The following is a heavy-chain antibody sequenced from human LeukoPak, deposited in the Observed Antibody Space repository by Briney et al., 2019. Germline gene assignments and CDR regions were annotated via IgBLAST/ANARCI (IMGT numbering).Heavy chain of an antibody. CDR2: IYGNDDK. Sequence: SGPTLVKPTQTLTLTCTFSGFSLTTGGVAVGWIRQPPGKALEWLALIYGNDDKRYSPSLKSSLTISKDTSKNQVVLTMTNMDPVDTATYYCAHRVSSGFDYWGQGTLVTVSS. CDR1: GFSLTTGGVA. CDR3: AHRVSSGFDY. J-gene: IGHJ4*02. D-gene: IGHD6-25*01. V-gene: IGHV2-5*01.